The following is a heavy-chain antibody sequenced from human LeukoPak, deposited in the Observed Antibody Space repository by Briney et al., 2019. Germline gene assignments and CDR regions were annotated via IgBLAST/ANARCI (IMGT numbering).Heavy chain of an antibody. D-gene: IGHD2-2*02. J-gene: IGHJ6*02. Sequence: GGSLRLSCAASGFSFSTYSMNWVRQAPGEGLEWVSYISRSSSAIYYADSVKGRFTISRDNAKNSLYLQMNSLRAEDTAVYYCARCRVPTAIPSCDAMDVWGQGTTVTVSS. CDR2: ISRSSSAI. V-gene: IGHV3-48*01. CDR3: ARCRVPTAIPSCDAMDV. CDR1: GFSFSTYS.